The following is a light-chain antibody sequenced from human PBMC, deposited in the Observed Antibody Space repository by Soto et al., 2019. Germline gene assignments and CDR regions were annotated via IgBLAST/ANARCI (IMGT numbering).Light chain of an antibody. CDR2: DAS. V-gene: IGKV3-11*01. CDR3: QQRSNWT. Sequence: EIVVTQSPATLSLSPGERATLSCRASQSVSSYLAWYQQKPGQAPRLLIYDASNRATGIPARFSGSGSGTDFTLTISSLEPEDFAVYYCQQRSNWTFGGGTKVAIK. J-gene: IGKJ4*02. CDR1: QSVSSY.